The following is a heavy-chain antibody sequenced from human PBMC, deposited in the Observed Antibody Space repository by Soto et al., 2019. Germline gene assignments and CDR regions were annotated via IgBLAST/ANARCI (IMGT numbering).Heavy chain of an antibody. J-gene: IGHJ4*02. V-gene: IGHV3-30*03. D-gene: IGHD6-25*01. CDR2: ISYDGSNK. CDR1: GFTFSSYG. CDR3: AILRLEGPFDY. Sequence: PGGSLRLSCAASGFTFSSYGVHWVRQAPGKGLEWVAVISYDGSNKYYADSVKGRFTISRDNSKNTLYLQMNSLRAEDTAVYYCAILRLEGPFDYWGQGTPVTVSS.